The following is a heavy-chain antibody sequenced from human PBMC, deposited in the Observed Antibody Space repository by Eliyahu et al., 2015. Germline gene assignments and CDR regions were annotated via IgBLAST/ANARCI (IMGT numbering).Heavy chain of an antibody. J-gene: IGHJ4*02. V-gene: IGHV2-5*01. CDR3: ARSDVDKIFDY. CDR1: XFSLSTXAVG. Sequence: QITLKESGPTLLKPTQTLTLTCTFSXFSLSTXAVGVGWXRQPPGKALEWLALIYWNDDKRYSPSLKSRLTITKDTSKNQVVLTMTNMDPVDTATYYCARSDVDKIFDYWGQGTLVTVSS. CDR2: IYWNDDK.